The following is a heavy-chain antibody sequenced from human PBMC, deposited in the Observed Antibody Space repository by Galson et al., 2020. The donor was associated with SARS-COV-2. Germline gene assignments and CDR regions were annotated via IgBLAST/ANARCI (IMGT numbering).Heavy chain of an antibody. CDR1: GFTFDDYA. J-gene: IGHJ4*02. Sequence: SLKLPCEASGFTFDDYALHWVRPGPGKGPEWVSGIPWHSGTIGYAGSVKGRFTISRDNAKNSLYLQMNSLTPEDTAFYYCAKGPNSYSSNWYGIDYWGQGTLVTVSS. V-gene: IGHV3-9*01. CDR2: IPWHSGTI. CDR3: AKGPNSYSSNWYGIDY. D-gene: IGHD6-13*01.